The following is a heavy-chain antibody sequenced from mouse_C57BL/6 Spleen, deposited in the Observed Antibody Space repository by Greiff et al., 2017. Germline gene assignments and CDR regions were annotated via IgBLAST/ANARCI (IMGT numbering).Heavy chain of an antibody. CDR3: ARSGSSEGFAY. V-gene: IGHV1-19*01. CDR2: INPYNGGT. J-gene: IGHJ3*01. Sequence: VQLQQSGPVLVKPGASVKMSCKASGYTFTDYYMNWVKQSHGKSLEWIGVINPYNGGTSYNQKFKGKATLTVDKSSSTAYMELNSLTSEDSAVYYCARSGSSEGFAYWGQGTLVTVSA. CDR1: GYTFTDYY. D-gene: IGHD1-1*01.